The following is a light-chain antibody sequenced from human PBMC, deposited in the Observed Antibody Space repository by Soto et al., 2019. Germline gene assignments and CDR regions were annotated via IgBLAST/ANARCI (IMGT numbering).Light chain of an antibody. CDR1: QSISSW. V-gene: IGKV1-5*01. J-gene: IGKJ4*01. CDR3: QRYNSYSPLT. CDR2: DTF. Sequence: DIQMTQSPSSLSASVGDRVSITCRASQSISSWLAWYQQKPGKAPKLLMFDTFSLESGVPSRFSGRRSGTDFTLTISSLQPDDYATYYCQRYNSYSPLTFGGGTKVEIK.